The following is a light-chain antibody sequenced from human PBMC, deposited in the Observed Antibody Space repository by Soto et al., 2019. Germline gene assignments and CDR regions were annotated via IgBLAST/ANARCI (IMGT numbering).Light chain of an antibody. V-gene: IGLV2-14*01. CDR3: SSYTPSSTSV. J-gene: IGLJ1*01. CDR1: SSDVGAYDY. CDR2: EVT. Sequence: QSVLTQPASVSGSPGQSITISCTGTSSDVGAYDYVSWYQQHPAKAPKLVIYEVTQRPSGVSTRFSGSKSGNTASLTISGLQADDEADYYCSSYTPSSTSVFGTGTKVTVL.